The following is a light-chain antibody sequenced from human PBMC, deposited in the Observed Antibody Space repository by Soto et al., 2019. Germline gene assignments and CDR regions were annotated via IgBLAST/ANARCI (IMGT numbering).Light chain of an antibody. J-gene: IGLJ1*01. Sequence: QSVLTQPPSVSGAPGQRVTISCTGSSSNIGTGYDVHWYQQLPGTAPKLLIYGNTNRPSGVPDRFSGSKSGTSASLAITGLQADDEADYYCQSFDSRRFYVFGTGTKLTV. CDR2: GNT. CDR3: QSFDSRRFYV. CDR1: SSNIGTGYD. V-gene: IGLV1-40*01.